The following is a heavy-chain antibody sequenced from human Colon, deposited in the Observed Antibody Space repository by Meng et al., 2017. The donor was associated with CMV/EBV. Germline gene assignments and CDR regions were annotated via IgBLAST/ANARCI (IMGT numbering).Heavy chain of an antibody. D-gene: IGHD5-18*01. CDR3: AKDLGSALHGGYAYGPRWFDP. Sequence: GGSLRPSCAASGFMFNTYIMSWVRQAPGKGLEWVSSISGSGGSTYYEDSVRGRFLISRDNSKNTVYLQMNSLRADDTALYYCAKDLGSALHGGYAYGPRWFDPWGQGTLVTVSS. CDR2: ISGSGGST. J-gene: IGHJ5*02. CDR1: GFMFNTYI. V-gene: IGHV3-23*01.